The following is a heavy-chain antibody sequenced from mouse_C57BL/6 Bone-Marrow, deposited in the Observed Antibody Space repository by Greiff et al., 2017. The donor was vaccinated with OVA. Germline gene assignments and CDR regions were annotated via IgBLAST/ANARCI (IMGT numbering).Heavy chain of an antibody. D-gene: IGHD1-1*01. CDR2: IWWDDDK. V-gene: IGHV8-8*01. CDR1: GFSLSTFGMG. Sequence: QVQLKESGPGLLQPSQTLSLTCSFSGFSLSTFGMGVGWIRQPSGKGLEWLAHIWWDDDKYYNPAMKSRLTISKDTSKNQVFLKIANMDTADTATYYCAWRDYDGNAYWGQGTLVTVSA. CDR3: AWRDYDGNAY. J-gene: IGHJ3*01.